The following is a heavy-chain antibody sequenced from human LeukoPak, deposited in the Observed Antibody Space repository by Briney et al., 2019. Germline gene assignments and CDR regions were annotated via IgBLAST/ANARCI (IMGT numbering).Heavy chain of an antibody. CDR2: ISGSGSGT. V-gene: IGHV3-23*01. CDR3: AKDVESGRSADY. J-gene: IGHJ4*02. Sequence: PGGSLRLSCAASGFTFSSYAMSWVRQAPGKGLEWVSTISGSGSGTYYADSVKGRFTLSRDNSTNTLYLQMSSLRAEDTAVYYCAKDVESGRSADYWGQGTLVTVSS. D-gene: IGHD3-10*01. CDR1: GFTFSSYA.